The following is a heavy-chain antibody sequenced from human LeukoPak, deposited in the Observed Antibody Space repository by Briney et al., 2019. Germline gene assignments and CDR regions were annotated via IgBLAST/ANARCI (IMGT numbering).Heavy chain of an antibody. CDR3: ARDLEWLAPGYDY. CDR2: IYSGGNT. CDR1: GFTVSNNY. V-gene: IGHV3-66*01. Sequence: GGSLRLSCAASGFTVSNNYMNWVRQAPGKGLEWVSVIYSGGNTYYADSVKGRFTISRDNSKNTLYLQMNSLRAEDTAVYYCARDLEWLAPGYDYWGQGTLVTVSS. D-gene: IGHD6-19*01. J-gene: IGHJ4*02.